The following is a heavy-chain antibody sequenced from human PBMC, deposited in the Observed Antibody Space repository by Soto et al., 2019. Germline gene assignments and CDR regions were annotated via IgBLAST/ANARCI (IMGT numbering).Heavy chain of an antibody. D-gene: IGHD6-19*01. CDR1: GFTFSSYG. V-gene: IGHV3-33*01. CDR3: AVHGYSSGWSVYYFDY. Sequence: GGSLRLSCAASGFTFSSYGMHWVRQAPGKGLEWVAVIWYDGSNKYYADSVKGRFTISRDNSKNTLYLQMNSLRAEDTAVYYCAVHGYSSGWSVYYFDYWGQGTLVTVSS. J-gene: IGHJ4*02. CDR2: IWYDGSNK.